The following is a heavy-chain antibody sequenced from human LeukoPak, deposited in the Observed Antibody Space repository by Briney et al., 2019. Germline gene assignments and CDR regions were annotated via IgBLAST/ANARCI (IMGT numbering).Heavy chain of an antibody. CDR3: TSGYSGSYYRDY. V-gene: IGHV3-73*01. Sequence: GGSLKLSCAAPGFTFSGSAMHWVRQASGKGLEWVGRIRSKANSYATAYAASVKGRFTISRDDSKNTAYLQMNSLKTEDTAVYYCTSGYSGSYYRDYWGQGTLVTVSS. CDR1: GFTFSGSA. J-gene: IGHJ4*02. CDR2: IRSKANSYAT. D-gene: IGHD1-26*01.